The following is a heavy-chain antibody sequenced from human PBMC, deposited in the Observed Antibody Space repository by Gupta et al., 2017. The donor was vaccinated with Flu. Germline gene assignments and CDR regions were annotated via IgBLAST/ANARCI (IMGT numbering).Heavy chain of an antibody. CDR3: ARHPKQNPILTADNWFDP. D-gene: IGHD3-9*01. CDR1: GYSFSTYW. Sequence: VQLVQSGAEVKKPGESLKISCKGSGYSFSTYWIGWVRQMPGKGLEWMGIIYPGDSDTRYSPSFQGQVTISADKSISTAYLQWSSLKASDTAMYYCARHPKQNPILTADNWFDPWGQGTLVTVSS. V-gene: IGHV5-51*01. J-gene: IGHJ5*02. CDR2: IYPGDSDT.